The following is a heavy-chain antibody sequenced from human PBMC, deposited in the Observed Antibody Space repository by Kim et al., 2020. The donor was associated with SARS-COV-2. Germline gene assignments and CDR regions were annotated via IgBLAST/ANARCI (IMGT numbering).Heavy chain of an antibody. Sequence: ATVKGRFTISRDDSKNTLYLQMNRLKTEDTAVYYCTADYPAHYYDSSGPVWGQGTTVTVSS. CDR3: TADYPAHYYDSSGPV. J-gene: IGHJ6*02. D-gene: IGHD3-22*01. V-gene: IGHV3-15*01.